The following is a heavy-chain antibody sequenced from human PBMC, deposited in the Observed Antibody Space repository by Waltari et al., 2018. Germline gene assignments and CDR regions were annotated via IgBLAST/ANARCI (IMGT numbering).Heavy chain of an antibody. CDR2: IWYDGSNK. CDR1: GFNSSSYG. Sequence: QVQLVESGGGVVQRGRSLRLSCAASGFNSSSYGMHWVRKAPGKGLELVAVIWYDGSNKYYADSVKGRFTISRDNSKNTLYLQMNSLRAEDTAVYYCARDHREYSSSSGFDFWGQGTLVTVSS. V-gene: IGHV3-33*01. J-gene: IGHJ4*02. CDR3: ARDHREYSSSSGFDF. D-gene: IGHD6-6*01.